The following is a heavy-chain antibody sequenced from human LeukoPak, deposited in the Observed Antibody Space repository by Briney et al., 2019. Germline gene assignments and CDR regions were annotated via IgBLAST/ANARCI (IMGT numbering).Heavy chain of an antibody. J-gene: IGHJ6*03. CDR2: IYRSGST. CDR1: GVSISSGTNY. V-gene: IGHV4-61*02. Sequence: PSETLSLTCAVSGVSISSGTNYWGCIRQPAGKGLEWIGRIYRSGSTNYNPSLKSRVTISIDTSKNQFSLKLSSVTAADTAVYFCARDPRTMVRGSRRGYDDYYYYMDVWGKGTTVTISS. D-gene: IGHD3-10*01. CDR3: ARDPRTMVRGSRRGYDDYYYYMDV.